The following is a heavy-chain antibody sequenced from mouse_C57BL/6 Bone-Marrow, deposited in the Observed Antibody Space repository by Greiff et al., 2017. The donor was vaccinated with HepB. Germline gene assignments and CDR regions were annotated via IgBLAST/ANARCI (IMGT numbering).Heavy chain of an antibody. V-gene: IGHV1-26*01. CDR1: GYTFTDYY. D-gene: IGHD2-3*01. CDR3: ARTFYDGYYSWFAY. CDR2: INPNNGGT. J-gene: IGHJ3*01. Sequence: EVQLQQSGPELVKPGASVKISCKASGYTFTDYYMNWVKQSHGKSLEWIGDINPNNGGTSYNQKFKGKATLTVDKSSRTGYMELRSLTSEDSAVYYCARTFYDGYYSWFAYWGQGTLVTVSA.